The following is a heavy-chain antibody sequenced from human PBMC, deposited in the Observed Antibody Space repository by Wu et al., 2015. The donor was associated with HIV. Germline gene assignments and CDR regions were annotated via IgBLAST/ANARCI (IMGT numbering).Heavy chain of an antibody. J-gene: IGHJ3*01. CDR1: GNSLSELS. CDR2: FNPEDGGT. V-gene: IGHV1-24*01. Sequence: VQLLQSGAEVKKPGASVKVSCRVSGNSLSELSIHWVRQAPGRGLEWLAGFNPEDGGTLFSQNLQGRVTLTEDPSTDTAYMEVRKLRFEDTAVYYCARAPGLSSSWYVPADAFDVWGQGTMVTVSS. CDR3: ARAPGLSSSWYVPADAFDV. D-gene: IGHD6-13*01.